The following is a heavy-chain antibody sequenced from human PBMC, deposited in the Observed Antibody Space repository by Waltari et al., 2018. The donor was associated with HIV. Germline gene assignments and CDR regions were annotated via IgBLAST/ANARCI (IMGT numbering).Heavy chain of an antibody. CDR3: AREARGSRWGEWYFDL. Sequence: QAGLLESAGAVVQPGRSLSLSGVGPGLIFQHYHFPWVRQAPDKGLEWVATISSTGGIKYYADSAKGRFTISRDNSKNTVHLQLNRLTPEDTAVYLCAREARGSRWGEWYFDLWGRGTRVTVSS. CDR1: GLIFQHYH. V-gene: IGHV3-30*03. D-gene: IGHD3-16*01. CDR2: ISSTGGIK. J-gene: IGHJ2*01.